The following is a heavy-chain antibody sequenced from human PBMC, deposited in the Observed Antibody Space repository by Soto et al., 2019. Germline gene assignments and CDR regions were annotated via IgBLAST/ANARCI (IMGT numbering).Heavy chain of an antibody. V-gene: IGHV4-59*01. D-gene: IGHD6-13*01. CDR2: IYYSGST. J-gene: IGHJ6*02. CDR1: GGSISSYY. CDR3: ASGGAAAAGNYGMDV. Sequence: SETLSLTCTVSGGSISSYYWSWIRQPPGKGLEWIGYIYYSGSTNYNPSLKSRVTISVDTSKNQFSLKLSSVTAADTAVYYCASGGAAAAGNYGMDVWGQGTTVTVSS.